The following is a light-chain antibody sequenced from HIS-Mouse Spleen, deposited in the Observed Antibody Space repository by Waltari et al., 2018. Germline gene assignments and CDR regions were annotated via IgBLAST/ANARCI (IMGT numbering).Light chain of an antibody. CDR3: SSYTSSSFNVV. J-gene: IGLJ2*01. CDR2: DVS. V-gene: IGLV2-14*03. CDR1: TSDVGGYNY. Sequence: HSALTQPASVSGSPGPSLTISCPGTTSDVGGYNYVAWYQHNPGKAPKLMIYDVSNRPSGVSNRFSGSKSGNTASLTISGLQAEDEADYYCSSYTSSSFNVVFGGGTKLTVL.